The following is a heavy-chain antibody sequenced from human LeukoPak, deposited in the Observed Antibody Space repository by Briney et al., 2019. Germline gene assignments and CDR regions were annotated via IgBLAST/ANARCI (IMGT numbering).Heavy chain of an antibody. J-gene: IGHJ6*02. CDR2: IAGGSSNI. D-gene: IGHD3-10*01. CDR1: GFTFSSYT. Sequence: GGSLRLSCAASGFTFSSYTMNWVRQAPGKGLEWVSSIAGGSSNIYYADSVKGRFTISRDNSKDTLYLQMNSLRAEDTAVYYCAKDQALWFGELEGMDVWGQGTTVTVSS. V-gene: IGHV3-21*01. CDR3: AKDQALWFGELEGMDV.